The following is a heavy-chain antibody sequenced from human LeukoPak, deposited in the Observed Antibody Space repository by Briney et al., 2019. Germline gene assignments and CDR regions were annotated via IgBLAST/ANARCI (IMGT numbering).Heavy chain of an antibody. D-gene: IGHD3-22*01. CDR2: IIPILGIA. Sequence: ASVTVSCKASGGTFSSYAISWVRQAPGQGLEWMGRIIPILGIAIYAQKFQGRVTITADKSTSTAYMELSSLKSEDTAVYYCAGGGYYDSSGYYPHPPDYWGQGTLVTVSS. CDR1: GGTFSSYA. V-gene: IGHV1-69*04. J-gene: IGHJ4*02. CDR3: AGGGYYDSSGYYPHPPDY.